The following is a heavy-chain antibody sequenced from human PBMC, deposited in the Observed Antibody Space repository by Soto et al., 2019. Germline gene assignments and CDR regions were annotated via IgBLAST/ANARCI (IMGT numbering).Heavy chain of an antibody. V-gene: IGHV1-2*04. CDR3: ATTLRYFDWLPHFPLGMDV. Sequence: QVQLVQSGAEVKKPGASVKVSCKASGYTFTGYYMHWVRQAPGQGLEWMGWINPNSGGTNYAQKFQGWVTMNRDTSISTAYMELSRLRSDDTAVYYCATTLRYFDWLPHFPLGMDVWGQGTTVTVSS. J-gene: IGHJ6*02. D-gene: IGHD3-9*01. CDR1: GYTFTGYY. CDR2: INPNSGGT.